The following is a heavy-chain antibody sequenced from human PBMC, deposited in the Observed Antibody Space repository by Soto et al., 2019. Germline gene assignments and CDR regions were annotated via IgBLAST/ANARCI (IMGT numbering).Heavy chain of an antibody. CDR3: ARGRGYSYGLDP. V-gene: IGHV4-30-4*01. D-gene: IGHD5-18*01. CDR2: ISYSGTT. CDR1: GDSISSINNY. J-gene: IGHJ5*02. Sequence: SETLSLTCTASGDSISSINNYWSWIRQPPGEGLEWIGFISYSGTTSYSPSLKSRVAISLDTSKNQFSLSLNFVTAADTAVYYCARGRGYSYGLDPWGQGSLVTVSS.